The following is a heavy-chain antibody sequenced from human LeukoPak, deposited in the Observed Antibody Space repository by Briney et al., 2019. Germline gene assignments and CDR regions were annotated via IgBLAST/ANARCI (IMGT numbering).Heavy chain of an antibody. Sequence: SETLSLTCVVYGGSFSGYYWTWIRQPPGKGLEWIGEIHYSGATSYKPSLKSRVTISGDTSKNQVSLNLRSVPAADTAVYYCARGRLDGYYFDYWGQGALATVSS. CDR3: ARGRLDGYYFDY. CDR1: GGSFSGYY. J-gene: IGHJ4*02. CDR2: IHYSGAT. D-gene: IGHD1-1*01. V-gene: IGHV4-34*01.